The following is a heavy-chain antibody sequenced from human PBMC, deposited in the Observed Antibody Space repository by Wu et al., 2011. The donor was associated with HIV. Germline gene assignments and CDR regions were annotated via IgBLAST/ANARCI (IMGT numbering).Heavy chain of an antibody. J-gene: IGHJ3*02. CDR3: ATRQTPYIDVLTERVAAAGENDVFEI. CDR2: IVPILGTS. CDR1: GGPLTGFA. D-gene: IGHD3-9*01. V-gene: IGHV1-69*04. Sequence: QVRLTQSGAEVKKPGSSVKVSCTTSGGPLTGFATTWLRQVPGHGLEWMGRIVPILGTSTSAPKFHDRLTFSADKSTSTLDLSSLTFDDTAVYYCATRQTPYIDVLTERVAAAGENDVFEIWGQGTTVTVSS.